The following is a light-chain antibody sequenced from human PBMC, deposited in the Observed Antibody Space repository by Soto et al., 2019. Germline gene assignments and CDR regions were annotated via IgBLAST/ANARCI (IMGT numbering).Light chain of an antibody. CDR3: QQYGSSPYT. V-gene: IGKV3-20*01. CDR1: QSVSSSY. CDR2: GAS. J-gene: IGKJ2*01. Sequence: EIVLTQSPGTLSLSPGERATLSCRASQSVSSSYLAWYQQKPGQAPRLLIYGASCRATGIPDRFSGSGSGTDFTLTISRLEPEDFAVYYCQQYGSSPYTFGQGTKLDIK.